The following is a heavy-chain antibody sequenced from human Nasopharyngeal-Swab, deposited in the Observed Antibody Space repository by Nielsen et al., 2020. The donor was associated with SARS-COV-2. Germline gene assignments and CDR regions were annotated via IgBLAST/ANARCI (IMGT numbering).Heavy chain of an antibody. V-gene: IGHV4-59*08. CDR1: GGSISSYY. D-gene: IGHD3-3*01. Sequence: SETLSLTCTVSGGSISSYYWNWIRQPPGKGLEWIGYIYYSGSTNYNPSLKSRVTISVDTSKNQFSLKLSSVTAADTAVYYCARGLADFWSGYPDYWGQGTLVTVSS. CDR3: ARGLADFWSGYPDY. J-gene: IGHJ4*02. CDR2: IYYSGST.